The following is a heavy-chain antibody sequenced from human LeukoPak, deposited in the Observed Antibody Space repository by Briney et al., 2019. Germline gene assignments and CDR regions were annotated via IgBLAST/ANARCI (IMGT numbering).Heavy chain of an antibody. CDR3: AKGSSPFDY. Sequence: GGSLRLSCAASGFTFSSYAMSWVRQAPGKGLEWVSTFSGYGGSTYYADSVKGRFTISRGNSKNTLYLQMNSLRAEDTAVYYCAKGSSPFDYWGQGTLVTVSS. V-gene: IGHV3-23*01. J-gene: IGHJ4*02. CDR1: GFTFSSYA. D-gene: IGHD6-13*01. CDR2: FSGYGGST.